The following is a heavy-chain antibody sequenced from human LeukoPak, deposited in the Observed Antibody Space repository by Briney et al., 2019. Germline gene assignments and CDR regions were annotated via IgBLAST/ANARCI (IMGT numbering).Heavy chain of an antibody. CDR1: GYTFTSYA. CDR2: INTNTGNP. J-gene: IGHJ4*02. V-gene: IGHV7-4-1*02. Sequence: ASVKVSCKASGYTFTSYAMNWVRQAPGQGLEWMGWINTNTGNPTYAQGFTGRFVFSLDTSVSTAYRRISSLKAEDTAVYYCARDGFGYGDYVDYWGQGTLVTVSS. CDR3: ARDGFGYGDYVDY. D-gene: IGHD4-17*01.